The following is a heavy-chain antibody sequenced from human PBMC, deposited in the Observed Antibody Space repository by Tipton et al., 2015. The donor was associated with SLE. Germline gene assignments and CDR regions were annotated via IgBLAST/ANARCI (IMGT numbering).Heavy chain of an antibody. J-gene: IGHJ3*02. Sequence: TLSLTCPVSGGSIRSYYWSWIRQPPGKGLEWIGYFYYSGSTNYNPSLKSRVTISVDTSKNQFSLKLSSVTAADTAVYYCAGVEMATTRRGGRDSFDIWGHGTVVTVSS. CDR3: AGVEMATTRRGGRDSFDI. CDR1: GGSIRSYY. CDR2: FYYSGST. V-gene: IGHV4-59*01. D-gene: IGHD5-24*01.